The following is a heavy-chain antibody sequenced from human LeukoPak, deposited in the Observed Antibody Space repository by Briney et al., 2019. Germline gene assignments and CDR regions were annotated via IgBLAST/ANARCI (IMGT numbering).Heavy chain of an antibody. CDR1: GFTFSSYG. Sequence: GGSLRLSCAASGFTFSSYGMHWVRQAPGKGLEWVAVISYDGSNKYYADSVKGRFTISRDDSKNTLYLQMNSLRAEDTAVYYCARFPEPQYYYDSSGGAPIWGQGTMVTVSS. D-gene: IGHD3-22*01. CDR2: ISYDGSNK. J-gene: IGHJ3*02. V-gene: IGHV3-30*03. CDR3: ARFPEPQYYYDSSGGAPI.